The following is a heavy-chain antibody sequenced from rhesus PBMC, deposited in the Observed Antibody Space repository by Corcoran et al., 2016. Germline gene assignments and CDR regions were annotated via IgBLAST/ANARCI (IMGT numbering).Heavy chain of an antibody. D-gene: IGHD6-25*01. CDR1: GGSLSSSYYY. CDR3: ARTVYSGSPFDY. Sequence: QVQLQESGPGLVKPSETLSLPCAVSGGSLSSSYYYWRWIRQAPGKGLEWIGYIPYRGATSNNPSLKSRVTISTDTSKNQCSLKLSSVTAADTAVYYCARTVYSGSPFDYWGQGVLVTVSA. CDR2: IPYRGAT. J-gene: IGHJ4*01. V-gene: IGHV4-122*02.